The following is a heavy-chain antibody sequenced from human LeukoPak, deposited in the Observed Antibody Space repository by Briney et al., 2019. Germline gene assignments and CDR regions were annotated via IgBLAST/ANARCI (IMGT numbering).Heavy chain of an antibody. Sequence: GTSLRLSCTASGFIFSDYAMHWVRQAPGKGLEWVAVMSADGINTFYAASVRGRFTISRDNSKGTVNLQMNSLTSEDTAVYYCARDAGSAWISWFDSWGQGSLVAVSS. V-gene: IGHV3-30-3*01. J-gene: IGHJ5*01. CDR3: ARDAGSAWISWFDS. D-gene: IGHD6-19*01. CDR2: MSADGINT. CDR1: GFIFSDYA.